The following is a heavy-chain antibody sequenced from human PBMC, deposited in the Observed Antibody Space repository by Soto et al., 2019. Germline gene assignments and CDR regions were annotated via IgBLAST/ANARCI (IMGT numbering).Heavy chain of an antibody. J-gene: IGHJ4*02. CDR1: GDSITSNSYF. Sequence: SETLSLTCTVSGDSITSNSYFWAWIRQPPGKGLEWIGSIYYSGTTYYNPSLKSRVTIFVDRSKNQFSLKLSSVTAADTAVYYYARHFSVDYFDYWGKGALVT. CDR2: IYYSGTT. V-gene: IGHV4-39*01. CDR3: ARHFSVDYFDY.